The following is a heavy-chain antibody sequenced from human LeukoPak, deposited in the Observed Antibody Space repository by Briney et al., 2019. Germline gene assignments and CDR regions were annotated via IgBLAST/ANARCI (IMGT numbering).Heavy chain of an antibody. Sequence: GASVKVSCKASGYTFTDYHIYWLRQAPGQGLEWMGWNNPNSGGTNYAQKFQGRVTMTRDTSTNTAYMELSRLRSYDTAVYFCARVRAIAATGTGARYFQDWGQGTLVTVSS. CDR3: ARVRAIAATGTGARYFQD. V-gene: IGHV1-2*02. CDR1: GYTFTDYH. CDR2: NNPNSGGT. D-gene: IGHD1-1*01. J-gene: IGHJ1*01.